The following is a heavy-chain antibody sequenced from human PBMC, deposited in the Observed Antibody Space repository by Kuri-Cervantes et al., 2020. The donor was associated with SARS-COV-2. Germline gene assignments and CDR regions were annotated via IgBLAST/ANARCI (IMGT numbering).Heavy chain of an antibody. D-gene: IGHD2-15*01. V-gene: IGHV4-59*11. CDR3: ARVRCSGGSCYSYY. J-gene: IGHJ4*02. CDR1: GGSITNHY. CDR2: IYYSGST. Sequence: SETLSLTCTVSGGSITNHYWNWIRQPPGKGLEWIGYIYYSGSTNYNPSLKSRVTISVDTSKDQFSLKLSSVTAADTAVYYCARVRCSGGSCYSYYWGQGTLVTVSS.